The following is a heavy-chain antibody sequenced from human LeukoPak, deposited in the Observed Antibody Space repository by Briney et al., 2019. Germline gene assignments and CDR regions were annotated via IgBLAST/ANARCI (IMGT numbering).Heavy chain of an antibody. J-gene: IGHJ5*02. CDR3: ASSSGSVWFDP. CDR1: GGSISSGGYY. Sequence: SQTLSLTCTVSGGSISSGGYYWSWIRQPPGKGLEWIGYIYHSGSTYYNPSLKSRVTISVDRSKNQFSLKLSSVTAADTAVYYCASSSGSVWFDPWGQGTLVTVSS. D-gene: IGHD1-26*01. CDR2: IYHSGST. V-gene: IGHV4-30-2*01.